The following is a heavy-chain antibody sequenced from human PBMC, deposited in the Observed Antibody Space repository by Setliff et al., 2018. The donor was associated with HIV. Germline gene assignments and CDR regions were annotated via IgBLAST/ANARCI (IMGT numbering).Heavy chain of an antibody. CDR2: INTNTGSP. D-gene: IGHD3-10*01. CDR3: ARGGDRMQIWSRFPFDI. J-gene: IGHJ3*02. Sequence: VASVKVSCKASGYIFTDYYMHWVRQAPGQGFEWMGWINTNTGSPTYAQGFTRRFVFSLDPSVRTAYLQITGLKAEDTAVYYCARGGDRMQIWSRFPFDIWGQGTMVTVSS. V-gene: IGHV7-4-1*02. CDR1: GYIFTDYY.